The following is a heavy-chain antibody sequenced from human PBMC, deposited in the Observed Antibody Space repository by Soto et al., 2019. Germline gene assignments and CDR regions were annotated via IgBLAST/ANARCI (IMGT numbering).Heavy chain of an antibody. CDR1: GYTFTSYG. CDR2: ISAYNGNT. V-gene: IGHV1-18*04. Sequence: ASVKVSCKASGYTFTSYGISWVRQAPGQGLEWMGWISAYNGNTNYAQKLQGRVTMTTDTSTSTAYMELRSLRSDDTAVYYCARGYSSGYYYGGSDFDYWGQGTLVTVSS. CDR3: ARGYSSGYYYGGSDFDY. D-gene: IGHD3-22*01. J-gene: IGHJ4*02.